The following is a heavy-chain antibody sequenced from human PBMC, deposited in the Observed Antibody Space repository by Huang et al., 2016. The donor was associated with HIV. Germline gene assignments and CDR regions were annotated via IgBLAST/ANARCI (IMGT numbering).Heavy chain of an antibody. J-gene: IGHJ4*02. D-gene: IGHD6-6*01. CDR2: VSGTSDHI. V-gene: IGHV3-21*02. CDR3: ARDFGVSGSSGNYFDY. CDR1: GFTFSSYS. Sequence: EVQLVESGGGLVKPGESLRLSCVGSGFTFSSYSMNWVRQAPGKGVEWVSSVSGTSDHIYYADSVKGRVTISRDNTKNSLSLTINRLRVEDTAVYYCARDFGVSGSSGNYFDYWGQGTLVTVSS.